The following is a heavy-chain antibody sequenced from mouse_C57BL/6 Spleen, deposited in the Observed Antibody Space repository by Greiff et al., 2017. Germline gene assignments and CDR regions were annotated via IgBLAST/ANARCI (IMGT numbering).Heavy chain of an antibody. CDR2: IDPNSGGT. CDR1: GYTFTSYW. Sequence: VQLQQPGAELVKPGASVKLSCKASGYTFTSYWMHWVKQRPGRGLEWIGRIDPNSGGTKYNEKFKGKATLTVDTSSSTAYMELHSLTSEDSAVYFCARPYYGSSPYAMDYWGQGTSVTVSS. D-gene: IGHD1-1*01. V-gene: IGHV1-62-3*01. J-gene: IGHJ4*01. CDR3: ARPYYGSSPYAMDY.